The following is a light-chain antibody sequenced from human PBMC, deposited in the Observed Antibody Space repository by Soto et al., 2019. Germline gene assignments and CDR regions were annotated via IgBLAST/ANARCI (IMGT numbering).Light chain of an antibody. CDR1: RSNIGSNT. CDR2: NEN. Sequence: QSALTQPPSASGTSGQRVTISCSGSRSNIGSNTVNWFQQLPGTAPKLLIYNENERPSGVPDRFSGSKSGTSASLAISGLQSEDEASYFCAAWDDSLNGPNYVFGTGTKVTVL. CDR3: AAWDDSLNGPNYV. J-gene: IGLJ1*01. V-gene: IGLV1-44*01.